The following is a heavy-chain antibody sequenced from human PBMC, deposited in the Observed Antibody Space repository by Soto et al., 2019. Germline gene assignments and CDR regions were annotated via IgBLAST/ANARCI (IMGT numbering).Heavy chain of an antibody. CDR3: ARVSGIYYYGMDV. Sequence: QVQLQQWGAGLLKPSATLSLTCAVFGGSFSGYYWSWIRQPPGKGLEWIGEINHSGSTNYNPSLKSRVSISVDTSKNQFSLKLSSVTAPDTAVYYCARVSGIYYYGMDVW. V-gene: IGHV4-34*01. J-gene: IGHJ6*01. CDR1: GGSFSGYY. CDR2: INHSGST. D-gene: IGHD3-10*01.